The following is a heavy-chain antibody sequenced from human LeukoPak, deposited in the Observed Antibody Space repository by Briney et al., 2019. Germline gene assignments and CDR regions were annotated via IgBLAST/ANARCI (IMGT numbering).Heavy chain of an antibody. CDR1: GYTFASYD. Sequence: ASVKVSCKASGYTFASYDINWVRQATGQGLEWMGWMNPNSGNIGYAQKFQGRVTMTRNTSISTAYMELSSLRSEDTAVYYCARKYYDFWSGNRAFDYWGQGTLVTVSS. CDR2: MNPNSGNI. V-gene: IGHV1-8*01. CDR3: ARKYYDFWSGNRAFDY. D-gene: IGHD3-3*01. J-gene: IGHJ4*02.